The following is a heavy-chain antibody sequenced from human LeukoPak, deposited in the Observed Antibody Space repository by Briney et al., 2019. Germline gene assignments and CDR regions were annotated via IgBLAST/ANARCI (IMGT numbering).Heavy chain of an antibody. CDR1: GGSISSYY. CDR2: IYTSGST. CDR3: ARDGQSKNYYYYYYMDV. V-gene: IGHV4-4*07. J-gene: IGHJ6*03. Sequence: SETLSLTCTVSGGSISSYYWSWIRQPAGKGLEWIGCIYTSGSTNYNPSLKSRVTMSVDTSKNQFSLKLSSVTAADTAVYYCARDGQSKNYYYYYYMDVWGKGTTVTVSS.